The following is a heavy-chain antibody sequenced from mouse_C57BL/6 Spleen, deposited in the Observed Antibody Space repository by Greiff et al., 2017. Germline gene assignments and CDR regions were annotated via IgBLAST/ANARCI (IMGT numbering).Heavy chain of an antibody. Sequence: ESGPGMVKPSQSLSLTCTVTGYSITSGYDWHWIRHFPGNKLEWMGYLSYSGSTNYNPSLKSRISITHDTSKNHFFLKLNSFTTEDTATYYWGRGGNTWYFDVWGTGTTVTVSS. CDR1: GYSITSGYD. CDR2: LSYSGST. J-gene: IGHJ1*03. D-gene: IGHD2-1*01. V-gene: IGHV3-1*01. CDR3: GRGGNTWYFDV.